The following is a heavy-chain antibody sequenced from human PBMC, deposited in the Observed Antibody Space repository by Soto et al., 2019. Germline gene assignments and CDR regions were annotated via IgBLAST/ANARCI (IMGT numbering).Heavy chain of an antibody. V-gene: IGHV4-61*08. D-gene: IGHD6-6*01. CDR2: MYYSGST. CDR1: GGSVSSGDYY. J-gene: IGHJ4*02. Sequence: PSETLSLTCTVSGGSVSSGDYYWSWIRQPPGKGLEWIGYMYYSGSTNYNPSLKSRVTISVDTSKNQFSLKLSSVTAADTAVYYCASSSIAARYIDYWGQGTLVTVSS. CDR3: ASSSIAARYIDY.